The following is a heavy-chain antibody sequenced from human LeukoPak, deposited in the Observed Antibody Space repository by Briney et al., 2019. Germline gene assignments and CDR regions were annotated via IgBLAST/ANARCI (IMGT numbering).Heavy chain of an antibody. D-gene: IGHD6-19*01. V-gene: IGHV4-4*02. J-gene: IGHJ4*02. CDR3: ARSQGSSGWQFDY. CDR2: INHSGST. CDR1: GGSISSLNL. Sequence: SGTLSLTCIVSGGSISSLNLWSWIRQPPGKGLEWIGEINHSGSTNYSPSLKSRVTISVDTSKNQFSLKLSSVTAADTAVYYCARSQGSSGWQFDYWGQGTLVTVSS.